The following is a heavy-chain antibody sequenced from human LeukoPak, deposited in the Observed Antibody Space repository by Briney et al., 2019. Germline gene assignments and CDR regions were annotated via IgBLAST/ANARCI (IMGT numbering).Heavy chain of an antibody. CDR1: GFTFSSYS. V-gene: IGHV3-21*01. D-gene: IGHD2-2*01. CDR2: ISSSSSYI. J-gene: IGHJ4*02. Sequence: PGGSLRLSCAASGFTFSSYSMNWVRQAPGKGLEWVSSISSSSSYIYYADSVKGRFTISRDNAKNSLYLQMNSLRAEDTAVYYCARRLEISSTSWPFDYWGQGTLVTVSS. CDR3: ARRLEISSTSWPFDY.